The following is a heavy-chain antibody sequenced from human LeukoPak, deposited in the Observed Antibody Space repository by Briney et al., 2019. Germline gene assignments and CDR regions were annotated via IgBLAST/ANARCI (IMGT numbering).Heavy chain of an antibody. V-gene: IGHV1-8*01. CDR3: AGGFRRAGTTSRWGY. D-gene: IGHD1-7*01. CDR1: GYTFTSYD. CDR2: MNTNSGNT. Sequence: ASVKVSCKASGYTFTSYDINWARQATGQGLEWMGWMNTNSGNTGYAQKFQGRVTMTRNTSISTAYMELSSLRSEDTAVYYCAGGFRRAGTTSRWGYWGQGTLVTVSS. J-gene: IGHJ4*02.